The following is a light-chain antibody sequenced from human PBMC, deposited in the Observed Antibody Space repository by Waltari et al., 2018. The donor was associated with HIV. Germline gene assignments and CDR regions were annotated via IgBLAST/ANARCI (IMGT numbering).Light chain of an antibody. CDR2: SNN. CDR3: AVWDDNVNGL. Sequence: QSVLIQPPSVSGTPGQRVTISCSGRRSNIVRNDVTWYQQLPGTAPKLLIYSNNRRPSGVPERFSGSKSGTSASLAISGLQSEDEGDYYCAVWDDNVNGLFGGGTKVTV. J-gene: IGLJ2*01. V-gene: IGLV1-44*01. CDR1: RSNIVRND.